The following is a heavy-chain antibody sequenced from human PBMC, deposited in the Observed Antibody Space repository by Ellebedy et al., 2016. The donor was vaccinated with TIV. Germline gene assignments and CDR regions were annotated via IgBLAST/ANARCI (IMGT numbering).Heavy chain of an antibody. CDR1: GYTFTSYG. Sequence: ASAKVSCXASGYTFTSYGISWVRQATGQGLEWMGWMNPNSGNTGYAQKFQGRVTMTEDTSTDTAYMELSSLRSEDTAVYYCATAPDEDAFDIWGQGTMVTVSS. J-gene: IGHJ3*02. V-gene: IGHV1-8*02. CDR3: ATAPDEDAFDI. CDR2: MNPNSGNT.